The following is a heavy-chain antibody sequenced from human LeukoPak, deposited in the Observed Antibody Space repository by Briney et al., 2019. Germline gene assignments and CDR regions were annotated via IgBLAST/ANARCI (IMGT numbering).Heavy chain of an antibody. J-gene: IGHJ4*02. CDR3: AKDGDVEQWLVRAFDY. D-gene: IGHD6-19*01. Sequence: GSLRLSCAASGFTFSSYGMHWVRQAPGKGLEWVAFIRYDGSNKYYADSVKGRFTNSRDNSKNTLYLQMNSLRPEDTAVYYCAKDGDVEQWLVRAFDYWGQGTLVTVSS. V-gene: IGHV3-30*02. CDR1: GFTFSSYG. CDR2: IRYDGSNK.